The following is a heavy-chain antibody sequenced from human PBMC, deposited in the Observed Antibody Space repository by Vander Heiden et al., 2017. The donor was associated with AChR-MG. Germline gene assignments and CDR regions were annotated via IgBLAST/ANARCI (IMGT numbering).Heavy chain of an antibody. D-gene: IGHD6-19*01. V-gene: IGHV3-23*01. Sequence: EVQLLESGGGLVQPGGSLRLSCAASGFTFSSYAMSWVRQAPGKGLEGVSTINFSGGTTFYADSVKGRFTISRDNSKYTLYLQMNSLRADDTAIYYCAKHPAVPGAADYYYYMDVWGKGTTVTVSS. CDR2: INFSGGTT. CDR1: GFTFSSYA. CDR3: AKHPAVPGAADYYYYMDV. J-gene: IGHJ6*03.